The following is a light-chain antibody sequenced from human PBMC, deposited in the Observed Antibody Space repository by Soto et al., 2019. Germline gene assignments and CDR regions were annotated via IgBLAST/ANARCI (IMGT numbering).Light chain of an antibody. CDR1: HDISTF. Sequence: EIQLNQSPSLLSASLGDGVTLTCMASHDISTFLAWYQQKPGKAPKLLIYEASTLQSGVPSRFSGSGSGTEFTLTISGLLPEDFAAYHCQQLYTLPFTFGQGTRLKIK. CDR3: QQLYTLPFT. CDR2: EAS. J-gene: IGKJ5*01. V-gene: IGKV1-9*01.